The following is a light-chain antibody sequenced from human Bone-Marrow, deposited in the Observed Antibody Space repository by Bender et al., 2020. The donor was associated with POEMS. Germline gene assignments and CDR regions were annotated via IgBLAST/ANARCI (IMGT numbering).Light chain of an antibody. CDR2: DVN. V-gene: IGLV2-14*03. CDR1: NSDVGSRDL. CDR3: STFTTSDTVV. Sequence: QSALTQPASVSGSPGQAITISCTGTNSDVGSRDLVAWFRQYPGKAPTLVIYDVNVRPSGVSDRFSGSKSGNTASLTIFGLHQEDEADYYCSTFTTSDTVVFGSRTKVTVL. J-gene: IGLJ1*01.